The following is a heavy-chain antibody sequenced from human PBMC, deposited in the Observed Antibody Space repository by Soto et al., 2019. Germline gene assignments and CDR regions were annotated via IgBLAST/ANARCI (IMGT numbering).Heavy chain of an antibody. Sequence: QVQLQESGPGLVKPSQTLSLSCTVSGDSMSRGDYYWTWIRLPPGKCLEWIGFVYHTGSTYSSPSLKWRVDISVDMSKKRFALMVNSVTAADTSVYYCPRDSLFDYGDLSNVFDMWGQGTMGTVSS. CDR1: GDSMSRGDYY. D-gene: IGHD4-17*01. CDR3: PRDSLFDYGDLSNVFDM. V-gene: IGHV4-30-4*01. CDR2: VYHTGST. J-gene: IGHJ3*02.